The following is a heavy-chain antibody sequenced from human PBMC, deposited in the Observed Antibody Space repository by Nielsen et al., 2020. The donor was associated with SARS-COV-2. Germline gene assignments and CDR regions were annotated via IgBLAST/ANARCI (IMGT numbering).Heavy chain of an antibody. V-gene: IGHV3-7*01. CDR1: GFTFSSYW. D-gene: IGHD2-15*01. J-gene: IGHJ4*02. CDR3: ARAEEIVVVVAAPDYFDY. CDR2: IKQDGSEK. Sequence: GESLKISCAASGFTFSSYWMSWVRQAPGKGLEWVANIKQDGSEKYYVDSVKGRFTISRDNAKNSLYLQMNSLRAEDTAVYYCARAEEIVVVVAAPDYFDYWGQGTLVTVSS.